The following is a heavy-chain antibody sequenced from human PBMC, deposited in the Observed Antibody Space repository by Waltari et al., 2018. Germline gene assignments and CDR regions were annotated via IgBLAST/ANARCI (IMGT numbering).Heavy chain of an antibody. CDR3: ARVGYHRLSGYYFDY. V-gene: IGHV1-69*01. CDR2: IIPIFGTA. D-gene: IGHD3-16*02. CDR1: GGTFSSYA. J-gene: IGHJ4*02. Sequence: QVQLVQSGAEVKKPGSSVKVSKASGGTFSSYAISWVRQAPGQGLEWMGGIIPIFGTANYAQKFQGRVTITADESTSTAYMELSSLRSEDTAVYYCARVGYHRLSGYYFDYWGQGTLVTVSS.